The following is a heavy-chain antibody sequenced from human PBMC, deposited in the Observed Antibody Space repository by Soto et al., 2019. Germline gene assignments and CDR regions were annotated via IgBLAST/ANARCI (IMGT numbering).Heavy chain of an antibody. Sequence: SESLALTCSFSGGSISGSYWSWIRQSPGKGLEWLGYVYYTGSTNYSPSLRSRVSISVDTSKNEFSLRLSSVTAADTAVYFCARSVAVPGAHIDYWGQGTQVTVSS. D-gene: IGHD6-19*01. CDR2: VYYTGST. CDR3: ARSVAVPGAHIDY. CDR1: GGSISGSY. V-gene: IGHV4-59*01. J-gene: IGHJ4*02.